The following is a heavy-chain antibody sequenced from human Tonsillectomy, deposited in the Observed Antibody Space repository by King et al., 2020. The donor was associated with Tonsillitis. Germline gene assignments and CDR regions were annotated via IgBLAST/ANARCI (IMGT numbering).Heavy chain of an antibody. Sequence: VQLVESGGGVVQPGRSLRLSCAASGFTFSGYDMYWVRQAPGKGLEWVAVISYDVSNKYYADSVTGRFTISRDNSKNKVYLQMNSLRAEDTAVYYCARDRDGYIFDYWGQGTLVTVSS. CDR1: GFTFSGYD. D-gene: IGHD5-24*01. CDR3: ARDRDGYIFDY. V-gene: IGHV3-33*05. J-gene: IGHJ4*02. CDR2: ISYDVSNK.